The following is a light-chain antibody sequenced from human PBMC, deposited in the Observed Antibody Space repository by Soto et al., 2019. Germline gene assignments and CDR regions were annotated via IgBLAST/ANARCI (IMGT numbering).Light chain of an antibody. Sequence: IVLTQSPGTLSLSPGERVTLSCRASQSVSSTYMAWYQQRPGQAPRLLIYGASSRATGIPDRFSGSGSGTDFTLTISRLEPEDFAVYFCQQYGRSPPFTFGQGTK. CDR2: GAS. V-gene: IGKV3-20*01. CDR3: QQYGRSPPFT. CDR1: QSVSSTY. J-gene: IGKJ2*01.